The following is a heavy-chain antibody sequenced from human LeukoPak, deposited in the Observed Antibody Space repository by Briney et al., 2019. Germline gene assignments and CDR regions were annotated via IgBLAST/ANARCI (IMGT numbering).Heavy chain of an antibody. CDR1: GGSITSYY. J-gene: IGHJ3*02. CDR2: IYYIGST. V-gene: IGHV4-59*01. Sequence: SETLSLTCTVSGGSITSYYWSWIRHPPGKGLEWIGYIYYIGSTNYNPSLKSRVTISVDTSKNQFSLKLSSVTAADTAVYYCAKIKGGGGAFDIWGRGTMVTVSS. D-gene: IGHD3-16*01. CDR3: AKIKGGGGAFDI.